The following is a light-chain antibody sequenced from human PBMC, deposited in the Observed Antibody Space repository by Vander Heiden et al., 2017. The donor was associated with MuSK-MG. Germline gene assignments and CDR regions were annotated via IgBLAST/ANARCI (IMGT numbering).Light chain of an antibody. CDR3: CSSAGNSNLWV. CDR1: SSDVGSDNH. J-gene: IGLJ3*02. V-gene: IGLV2-23*01. CDR2: YDS. Sequence: QSALTQPASLSVSPRQSMTISSSGTSSDVGSDNHVSWYHQHTAKAPNLLVFYDSKRRSAVSTRFSGSKSGNTAFPTTTGVQEEEEADYYCCSSAGNSNLWVFGAGTKLTVL.